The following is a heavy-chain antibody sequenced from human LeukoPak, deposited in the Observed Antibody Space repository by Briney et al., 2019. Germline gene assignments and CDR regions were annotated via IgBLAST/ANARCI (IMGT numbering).Heavy chain of an antibody. D-gene: IGHD5-18*01. J-gene: IGHJ4*02. CDR2: IKKDGREK. CDR3: ARALSGVTGYTYGRGIDY. Sequence: GGSLRLSCAASGFTFSSYWMSWVRQAPGKGLEWVANIKKDGREKYYVDSVKGRFTISRDNAKTSLYLQMNSLRAEDTAVYYCARALSGVTGYTYGRGIDYWGQGTLVTVSS. V-gene: IGHV3-7*01. CDR1: GFTFSSYW.